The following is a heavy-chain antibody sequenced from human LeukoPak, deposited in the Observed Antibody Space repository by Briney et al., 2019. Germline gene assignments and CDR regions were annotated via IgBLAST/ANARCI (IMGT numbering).Heavy chain of an antibody. Sequence: GGSLRLSCAASGFTFSSYAMSWVRQAPGKGLEWVSAISGSGGSTYYADSVKGRFTISRDNAKNSLYLQMNSLRAEDTAVYYCARVSGDCSSTSCYSRNAFDIWGQGTMVTVSS. D-gene: IGHD2-2*01. J-gene: IGHJ3*02. CDR2: ISGSGGST. CDR3: ARVSGDCSSTSCYSRNAFDI. CDR1: GFTFSSYA. V-gene: IGHV3-23*01.